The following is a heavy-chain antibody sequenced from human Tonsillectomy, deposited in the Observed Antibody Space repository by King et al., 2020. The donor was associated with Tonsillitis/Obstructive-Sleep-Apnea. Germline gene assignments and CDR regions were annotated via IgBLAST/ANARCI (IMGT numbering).Heavy chain of an antibody. CDR2: ISDSGDNT. CDR3: AKMSPPKFWWGRYFDY. D-gene: IGHD2-15*01. V-gene: IGHV3-23*04. Sequence: EVQLVESGGGLVQPGGSLRLSCTASGFTFSSYAMSWVRQAPGKGLEWVSAISDSGDNTYYADSVKGRFTISRDTSKNTLYLQMSSLTAEDTAVYYCAKMSPPKFWWGRYFDYWGQGTLVTVSS. CDR1: GFTFSSYA. J-gene: IGHJ4*02.